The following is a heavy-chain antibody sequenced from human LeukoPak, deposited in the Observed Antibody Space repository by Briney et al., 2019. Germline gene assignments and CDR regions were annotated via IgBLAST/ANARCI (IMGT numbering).Heavy chain of an antibody. CDR3: ARGRVVPATRLDY. Sequence: QAGGSQRLSCAASGFTFSKYSMHWVRQAPGKGLEWVTVISYDGNYKYYADSVKGRFTISRDNSHYTLYLQLSNLTTDDTAVYYCARGRVVPATRLDYWGRGTLVTVSS. D-gene: IGHD2-15*01. CDR2: ISYDGNYK. J-gene: IGHJ4*02. V-gene: IGHV3-30*04. CDR1: GFTFSKYS.